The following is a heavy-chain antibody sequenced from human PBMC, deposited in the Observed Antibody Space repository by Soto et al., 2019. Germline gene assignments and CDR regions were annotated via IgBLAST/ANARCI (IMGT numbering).Heavy chain of an antibody. J-gene: IGHJ3*02. Sequence: ASVKVSCKASGYTFTSYGISWARQAPGQGLEWMGWISAYNGNTNYAQKLQGRVTMTTDTSTSTAYMELRSLRSDDTAVYYCARRRLLLGAFDIWGQGTMVTVSS. CDR3: ARRRLLLGAFDI. V-gene: IGHV1-18*01. CDR2: ISAYNGNT. D-gene: IGHD2-21*01. CDR1: GYTFTSYG.